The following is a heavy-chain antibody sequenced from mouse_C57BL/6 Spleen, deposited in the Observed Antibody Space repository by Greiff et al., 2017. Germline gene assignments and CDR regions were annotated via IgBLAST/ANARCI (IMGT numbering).Heavy chain of an antibody. CDR1: GFSLTSYA. J-gene: IGHJ1*03. V-gene: IGHV2-9-1*01. D-gene: IGHD1-1*01. Sequence: VKLVESGPGLVAPSQSLSITCTVSGFSLTSYAISWVRQPPGKGLEWLGVIWTGGGTNYNSALKSRLSISKDNSKSQVFLKMNSLQTDDTARYYCARNENYGSSYRYFDVWGTGTTVTVSS. CDR3: ARNENYGSSYRYFDV. CDR2: IWTGGGT.